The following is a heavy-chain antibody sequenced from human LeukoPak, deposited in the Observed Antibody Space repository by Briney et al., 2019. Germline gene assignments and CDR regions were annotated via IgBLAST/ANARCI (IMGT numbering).Heavy chain of an antibody. D-gene: IGHD2-2*01. CDR3: ARGYHQLVRTNHY. CDR2: MNPNSGNT. Sequence: ASVKVSCKASGYTFTSYDINWVRQATGQGLEWMGWMNPNSGNTGYAQKFQGRVTMTRKTSISTAYLELSSLRSEDTAVYYCARGYHQLVRTNHYWGQGTLVTVSS. V-gene: IGHV1-8*01. J-gene: IGHJ4*02. CDR1: GYTFTSYD.